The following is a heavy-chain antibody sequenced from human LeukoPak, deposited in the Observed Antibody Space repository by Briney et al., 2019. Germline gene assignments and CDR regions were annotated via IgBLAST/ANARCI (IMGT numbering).Heavy chain of an antibody. Sequence: SETLSLTCTVSGGSISSSSYYWGWIRQPPGKGLEWIGSIYYSGSTYYNPSLKSRVTISVDTSKNQFSLKLGSVTAADTAVYYCASPANSNGSGSYYKPRRLYYMDVGGKGTTVTVSS. CDR3: ASPANSNGSGSYYKPRRLYYMDV. D-gene: IGHD3-10*01. CDR2: IYYSGST. J-gene: IGHJ6*03. CDR1: GGSISSSSYY. V-gene: IGHV4-39*07.